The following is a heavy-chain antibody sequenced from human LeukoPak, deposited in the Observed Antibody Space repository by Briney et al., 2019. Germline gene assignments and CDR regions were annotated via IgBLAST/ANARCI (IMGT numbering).Heavy chain of an antibody. V-gene: IGHV3-30*18. D-gene: IGHD3-9*01. CDR1: GFTFSRYG. CDR2: ISHDGSNK. CDR3: AKDRGPANYDTLTGHYYYYGMDV. J-gene: IGHJ6*02. Sequence: GGSLRLSCAASGFTFSRYGMHWVRQAPGKGLQWVAVISHDGSNKYYADSVKGRFTISRDNSKNTLYLQMNSLRAEDTAVYYCAKDRGPANYDTLTGHYYYYGMDVWGQGTTVTVSS.